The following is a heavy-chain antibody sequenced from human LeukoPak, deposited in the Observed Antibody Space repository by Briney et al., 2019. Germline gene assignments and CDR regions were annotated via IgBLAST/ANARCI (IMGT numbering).Heavy chain of an antibody. CDR1: GFTFSSYA. Sequence: PGGSLRLSCAAAGFTFSSYAMHWVRQAPGKGLEWVAVISYDGSNKYYADSVKGRFTISRDNSKNTLYLQMNSLRAEDTAVYYCARVEGLWRAPVLMSYAFDIWGQGTMVTVSS. V-gene: IGHV3-30-3*01. J-gene: IGHJ3*02. CDR2: ISYDGSNK. D-gene: IGHD5-18*01. CDR3: ARVEGLWRAPVLMSYAFDI.